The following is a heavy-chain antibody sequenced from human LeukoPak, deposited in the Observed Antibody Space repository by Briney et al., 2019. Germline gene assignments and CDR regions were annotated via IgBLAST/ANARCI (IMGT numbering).Heavy chain of an antibody. D-gene: IGHD5-12*01. CDR1: GGSFSGYY. Sequence: SETLSLTCADFGGSFSGYYWSWIRQPPGKGLEWIGEINHSGSTNDNPSLRSRVTISVDTSKRQFSLKLSSVTAADTAVYYCARSLYYIVAITSVPDYWGQGTLVTVSS. CDR3: ARSLYYIVAITSVPDY. V-gene: IGHV4-34*01. CDR2: INHSGST. J-gene: IGHJ4*02.